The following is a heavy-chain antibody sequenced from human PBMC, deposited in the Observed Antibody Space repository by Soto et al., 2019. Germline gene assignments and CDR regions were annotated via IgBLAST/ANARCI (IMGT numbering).Heavy chain of an antibody. CDR2: ISRGGSTT. D-gene: IGHD3-22*01. Sequence: QVQLVESGGGLVKPGGSLRLSCAASGFTFSDYYMSWIRQAPGKGLEWVSYISRGGSTTYYVDSVKGRFTISRDNAKNSLFLKMSSLRAEDAAVDYCARADSSGYHPFDYWGQGTLVTVSS. CDR3: ARADSSGYHPFDY. V-gene: IGHV3-11*01. J-gene: IGHJ4*02. CDR1: GFTFSDYY.